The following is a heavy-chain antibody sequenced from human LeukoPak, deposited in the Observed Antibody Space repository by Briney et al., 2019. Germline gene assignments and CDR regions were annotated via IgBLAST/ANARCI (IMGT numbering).Heavy chain of an antibody. D-gene: IGHD1-1*01. Sequence: GASVKVSCKTSGYTFTSYGISWVRQAPGQGLEWMGWISAYNGNTNYAQKLQGRVTMTTDTSTSTAYMELRSLRSDDTAVYYCARDRRPPSQLVLSAYGTVPDFDYWGQGTLVTVSS. J-gene: IGHJ4*02. V-gene: IGHV1-18*01. CDR3: ARDRRPPSQLVLSAYGTVPDFDY. CDR1: GYTFTSYG. CDR2: ISAYNGNT.